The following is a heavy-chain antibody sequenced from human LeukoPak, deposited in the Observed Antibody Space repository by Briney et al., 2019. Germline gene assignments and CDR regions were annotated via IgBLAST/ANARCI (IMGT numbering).Heavy chain of an antibody. CDR3: ARGGWSTRHKSTVVKSSVIDY. CDR2: INPSGGST. V-gene: IGHV1-46*01. Sequence: ASVTVSFKASGYTFTIYYMHWVRQAPGQGLEWMGIINPSGGSTSYAQKFQGRVTMTRDTSTSTVYMELSSLRSEDTAVYYCARGGWSTRHKSTVVKSSVIDYWGQGTLVTVSS. D-gene: IGHD4-23*01. J-gene: IGHJ4*02. CDR1: GYTFTIYY.